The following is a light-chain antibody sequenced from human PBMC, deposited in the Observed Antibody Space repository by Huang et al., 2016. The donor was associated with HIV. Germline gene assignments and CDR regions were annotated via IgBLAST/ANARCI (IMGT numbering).Light chain of an antibody. Sequence: EIVMTQSPATLSVSPGGRATLSCRASQSVSSDLAWYQQKPGQPPRLLIFGASTRATGVPARFSGSGSGTEFTLTISSLQSEGFAVYYCQQYNNWPPTFGQGTKVEIK. CDR3: QQYNNWPPT. CDR1: QSVSSD. CDR2: GAS. V-gene: IGKV3-15*01. J-gene: IGKJ1*01.